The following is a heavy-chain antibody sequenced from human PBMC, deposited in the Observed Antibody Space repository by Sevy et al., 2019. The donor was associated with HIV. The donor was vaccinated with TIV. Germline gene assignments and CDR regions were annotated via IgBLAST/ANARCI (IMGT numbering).Heavy chain of an antibody. Sequence: GGSLRLSCAASGFTFSSYWMHWVRQAPGKGLVWVSRINSDGSSTSYADSVKGRFTISRDNAKNTMYLQMNSLRAEDTAVYYCARDLNFNYYDSSGYFDYWGQGTLVTVSS. J-gene: IGHJ4*02. CDR1: GFTFSSYW. CDR3: ARDLNFNYYDSSGYFDY. V-gene: IGHV3-74*01. CDR2: INSDGSST. D-gene: IGHD3-22*01.